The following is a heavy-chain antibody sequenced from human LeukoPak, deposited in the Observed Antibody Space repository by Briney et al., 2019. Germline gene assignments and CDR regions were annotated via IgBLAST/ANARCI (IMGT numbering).Heavy chain of an antibody. CDR2: ISYDGSNK. V-gene: IGHV3-30-3*01. J-gene: IGHJ4*02. D-gene: IGHD6-19*01. CDR3: ARDRPPYSSGWYLDY. Sequence: GGSLRLSCAASGFTFSNYAMHWVRQAPGKGLEWVAVISYDGSNKYYADSVKGRFTVSRDNSKNTLYLQMNSLRAEDTAVYYCARDRPPYSSGWYLDYWGQGTLVTVSS. CDR1: GFTFSNYA.